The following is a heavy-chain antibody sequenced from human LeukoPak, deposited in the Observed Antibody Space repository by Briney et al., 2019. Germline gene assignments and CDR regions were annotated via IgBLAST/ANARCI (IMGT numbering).Heavy chain of an antibody. CDR1: GYTLSEFS. CDR2: FDLEDGEG. CDR3: VTDSGLGRTQEWLGHFVY. Sequence: GASVKVSCQVSGYTLSEFSMHWVRQAPGKGLEWMGTFDLEDGEGIYAQKFQGRVTMAEDTSSNTAYMELSSLTSDDTAMYYCVTDSGLGRTQEWLGHFVYWGPGTLVTVSS. V-gene: IGHV1-24*01. D-gene: IGHD3-3*01. J-gene: IGHJ4*02.